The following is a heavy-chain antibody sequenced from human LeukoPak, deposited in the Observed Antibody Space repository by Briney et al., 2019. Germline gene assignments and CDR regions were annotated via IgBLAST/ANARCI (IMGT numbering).Heavy chain of an antibody. D-gene: IGHD6-13*01. CDR2: ISYDGSRA. CDR1: GFTFNMYG. Sequence: GGSLRLSCVGSGFTFNMYGMHWVRQAPGKGLEWLAHISYDGSRAYHADSVKGRFTISRDNSKNTLYLQMNSLRAEDTAVYYCARDGSIAAVIVNWFDPWGQGTLVTVSS. CDR3: ARDGSIAAVIVNWFDP. V-gene: IGHV3-30*03. J-gene: IGHJ5*02.